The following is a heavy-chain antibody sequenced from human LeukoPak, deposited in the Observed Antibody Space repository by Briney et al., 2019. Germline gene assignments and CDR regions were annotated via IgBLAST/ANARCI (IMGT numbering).Heavy chain of an antibody. J-gene: IGHJ3*02. Sequence: QPGGSLRLSCAASGFTFSSYAMSWVRQAPGKGLEWVASVSGSGSTIYYADSVKGRFTISRDNAKNSLYLQMNSLRAEDTAVYYCARETGVLLWFGAGQAAEEAFDIWGQGTMVTVSS. CDR1: GFTFSSYA. CDR2: VSGSGSTI. D-gene: IGHD3-10*01. CDR3: ARETGVLLWFGAGQAAEEAFDI. V-gene: IGHV3-48*03.